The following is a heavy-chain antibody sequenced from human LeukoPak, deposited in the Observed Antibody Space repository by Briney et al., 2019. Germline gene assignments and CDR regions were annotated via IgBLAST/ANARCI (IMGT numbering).Heavy chain of an antibody. CDR3: ARDAELLWFGELLSRHYYYGMDV. D-gene: IGHD3-10*01. J-gene: IGHJ6*02. V-gene: IGHV3-9*01. Sequence: GGSLRLSCAASGFTFDDYAMHWVRQAPGKGLEWVSGISWNSGSIGYADSVKGRFTISRDNAKNSLYLQMNSLRAEDTAVYYCARDAELLWFGELLSRHYYYGMDVWGQGTTVTVSS. CDR2: ISWNSGSI. CDR1: GFTFDDYA.